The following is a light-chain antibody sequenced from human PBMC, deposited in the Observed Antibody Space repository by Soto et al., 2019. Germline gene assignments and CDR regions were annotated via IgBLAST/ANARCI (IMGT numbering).Light chain of an antibody. CDR3: ASYAGSNNSV. V-gene: IGLV2-8*01. CDR2: DVS. J-gene: IGLJ1*01. Sequence: QSVLTQPPSASGSPGQSVTISCTGTSSDVGGYNHVSWYQQNPGKAPKLMIYDVSKRPSGVPDRFSGSKSGNTASLTISGLQAEDEAGYYCASYAGSNNSVFGTGTKVTVL. CDR1: SSDVGGYNH.